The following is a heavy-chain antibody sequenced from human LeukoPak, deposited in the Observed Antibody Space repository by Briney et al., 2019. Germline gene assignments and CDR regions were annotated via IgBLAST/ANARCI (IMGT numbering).Heavy chain of an antibody. CDR1: GFIFSSYS. CDR2: ISWDGGST. D-gene: IGHD2-15*01. CDR3: AKDFCGGSCYLLDY. V-gene: IGHV3-43*01. Sequence: GGSLRLSCVGSGFIFSSYSMNWVRQAPGKGLEWVSLISWDGGSTYYADSVKGRFTISRDNSKNSLYLQMNSLRTEDTALYYCAKDFCGGSCYLLDYWGQGTLVTVSS. J-gene: IGHJ4*02.